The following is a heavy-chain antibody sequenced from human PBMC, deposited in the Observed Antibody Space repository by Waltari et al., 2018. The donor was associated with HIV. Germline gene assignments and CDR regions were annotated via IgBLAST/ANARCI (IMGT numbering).Heavy chain of an antibody. Sequence: QVQLQESGPGLVKPSETLSLTCAVSGYSISSGYYWGWLRQPPGKGLEWIGSIYHSGSTYYNPSLKSRVTISVDTSKNQFSLKLSSVTAADTAVYYCARVPYYDSSGEAYFDYWGQGTLVTVSS. CDR1: GYSISSGYY. CDR2: IYHSGST. CDR3: ARVPYYDSSGEAYFDY. V-gene: IGHV4-38-2*01. D-gene: IGHD3-22*01. J-gene: IGHJ4*02.